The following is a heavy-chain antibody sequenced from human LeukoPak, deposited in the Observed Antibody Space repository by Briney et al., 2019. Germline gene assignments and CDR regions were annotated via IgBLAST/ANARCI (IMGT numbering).Heavy chain of an antibody. CDR1: GGSISSYY. J-gene: IGHJ3*02. Sequence: SETLSLTCTVSGGSISSYYWSWIRQPPGKGLEWIGYIYYSGSTNYNPSLKSRVTISVDTSKNQFSLKLSSVTAADTAAYYCARAHYDLWRATTDAFDIWGQGTMVTVSS. D-gene: IGHD3-3*01. CDR3: ARAHYDLWRATTDAFDI. CDR2: IYYSGST. V-gene: IGHV4-59*01.